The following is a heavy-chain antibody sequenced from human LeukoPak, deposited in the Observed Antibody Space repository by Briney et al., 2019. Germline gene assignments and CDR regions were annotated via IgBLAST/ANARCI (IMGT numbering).Heavy chain of an antibody. CDR1: GFTFYNYA. CDR3: AREGSPSRHGGHYYFDS. J-gene: IGHJ4*02. CDR2: TSGSGGGT. V-gene: IGHV3-23*01. D-gene: IGHD6-13*01. Sequence: GGSLRHSRAASGFTFYNYAMSWVRQAPGKGLEWVSTTSGSGGGTKYGDSVKGRFTIPRDNSKNTLYLQMNSLRAEDTAVFYCAREGSPSRHGGHYYFDSWGPGTLVTVSS.